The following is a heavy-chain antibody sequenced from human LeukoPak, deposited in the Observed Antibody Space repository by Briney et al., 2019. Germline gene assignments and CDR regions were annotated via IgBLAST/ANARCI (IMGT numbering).Heavy chain of an antibody. CDR2: ITSNIYT. Sequence: PGGSLRLSCAASGFTFSSYSLNWVCQAPGKGLEWVSCITSNIYTYYADSVRGRFTISRDNSQNSVYLVMNSLRAEDTAVYYCARERDTSMVALDSWGQGTLVTVSS. CDR1: GFTFSSYS. D-gene: IGHD5-18*01. V-gene: IGHV3-21*06. J-gene: IGHJ4*02. CDR3: ARERDTSMVALDS.